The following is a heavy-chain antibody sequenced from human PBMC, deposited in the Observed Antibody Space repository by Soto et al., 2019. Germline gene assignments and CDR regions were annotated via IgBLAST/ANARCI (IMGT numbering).Heavy chain of an antibody. CDR2: ISAYSGST. J-gene: IGHJ4*02. Sequence: ASVKVSCKASGYTFTNYGIAWVRQAPGQGLEWMGWISAYSGSTDYAPKLQGRVTMTKDTSTSTVYMELRDLRSDDTAVYYCTRDRLTRTTILIFDYGGKGTLVTVP. CDR3: TRDRLTRTTILIFDY. V-gene: IGHV1-18*01. CDR1: GYTFTNYG. D-gene: IGHD1-7*01.